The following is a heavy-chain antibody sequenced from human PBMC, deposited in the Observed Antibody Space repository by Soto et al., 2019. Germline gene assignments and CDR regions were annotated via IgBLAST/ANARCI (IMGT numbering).Heavy chain of an antibody. CDR2: IYWDDDK. D-gene: IGHD3-22*01. Sequence: FGPTLVNPTRTLTLNCTFSGFSFSTSGVGVGWIRQPPGKALEWLALIYWDDDKRYSPSLKNRVTLTKDTSKNQVVLTMTNMDPVDTATYYCAHRGDSTGYLLNWGQGTLVTVSS. V-gene: IGHV2-5*02. J-gene: IGHJ4*02. CDR3: AHRGDSTGYLLN. CDR1: GFSFSTSGVG.